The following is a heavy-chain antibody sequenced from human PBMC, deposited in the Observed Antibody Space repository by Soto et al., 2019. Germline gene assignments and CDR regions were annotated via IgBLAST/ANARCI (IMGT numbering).Heavy chain of an antibody. D-gene: IGHD3-3*01. V-gene: IGHV6-1*01. CDR1: GDSVSSNSAT. CDR2: TYYRSKWYN. J-gene: IGHJ4*02. CDR3: ARAMPMIFGIVMVFDY. Sequence: SQTLSLTCGISGDSVSSNSATWNWIRQSPSRGLEWLGRTYYRSKWYNDYAESLKSRLTINADTSKNQVSLQLNSVTPEDTAINYCARAMPMIFGIVMVFDYWALGTLVTVSS.